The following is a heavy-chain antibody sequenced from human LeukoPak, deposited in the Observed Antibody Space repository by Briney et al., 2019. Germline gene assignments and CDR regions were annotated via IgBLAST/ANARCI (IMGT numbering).Heavy chain of an antibody. Sequence: PSETLSLTCTVSGGSISSTSYFWGWIRQPPGKGLEWIGTIYYSGSPYYNPSLKSRVTMSVDTSRNQFSLKLSSVNAADTAVYYCAKAGVRYYDSSGLHAFDFWGQGTMVTVSS. D-gene: IGHD3-22*01. CDR2: IYYSGSP. V-gene: IGHV4-39*01. CDR3: AKAGVRYYDSSGLHAFDF. CDR1: GGSISSTSYF. J-gene: IGHJ3*01.